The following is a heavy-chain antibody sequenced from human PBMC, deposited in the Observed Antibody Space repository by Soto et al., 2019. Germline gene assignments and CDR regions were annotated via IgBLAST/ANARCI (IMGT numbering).Heavy chain of an antibody. CDR1: GYSFTSYW. Sequence: GESLKISCKGSGYSFTSYWISGVRQMPGKGLAWMGRIDPSDSYTNYSPSLQGHVTISADKSISTAYLQWSSLKASDTAMYYCARQPYDSSGYYTLRFDYWGQGTLVTVSS. CDR3: ARQPYDSSGYYTLRFDY. V-gene: IGHV5-10-1*01. J-gene: IGHJ4*02. CDR2: IDPSDSYT. D-gene: IGHD3-22*01.